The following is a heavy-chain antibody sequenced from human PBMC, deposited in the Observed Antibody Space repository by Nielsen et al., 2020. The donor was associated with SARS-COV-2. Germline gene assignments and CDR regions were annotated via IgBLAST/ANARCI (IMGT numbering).Heavy chain of an antibody. CDR3: ARGPYCSSTSCFHHYYYYGMDV. Sequence: WIRQPPGKGLEWVAVISYDGSSKYYADSVKGRFTISRDNSKNTLYLQMNSLRAEDTAVYYCARGPYCSSTSCFHHYYYYGMDVWGQGTTVTVSS. J-gene: IGHJ6*02. D-gene: IGHD2-2*01. CDR2: ISYDGSSK. V-gene: IGHV3-30*03.